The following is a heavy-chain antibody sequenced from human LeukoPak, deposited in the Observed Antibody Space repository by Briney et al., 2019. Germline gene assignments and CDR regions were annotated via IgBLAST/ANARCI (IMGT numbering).Heavy chain of an antibody. J-gene: IGHJ4*02. CDR1: GFTFSSYA. V-gene: IGHV3-30-3*01. CDR2: ISYDGSNK. D-gene: IGHD3-22*01. CDR3: ARMTYYYDSSGY. Sequence: GGSLRLSRAASGFTFSSYAMHWVRQAPGKGLEWVTVISYDGSNKYYADSVKGRFTISRDNSKNTLYLQMNSLRAEDTAVYYCARMTYYYDSSGYWGPGTLVTVSS.